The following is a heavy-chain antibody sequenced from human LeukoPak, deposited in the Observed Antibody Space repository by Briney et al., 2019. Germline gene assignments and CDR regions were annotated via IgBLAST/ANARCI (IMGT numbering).Heavy chain of an antibody. Sequence: ETLSLTCTVSGGSISSYYWSWVRQAPGKGLEWVSAISGSGGGTYYADSVEGRFTISRDNSKNTLYLQMNSLRAEDTAVYYCAKVTVAHFRYYFDYWGQGTLVTVSS. CDR3: AKVTVAHFRYYFDY. CDR2: ISGSGGGT. D-gene: IGHD3-22*01. V-gene: IGHV3-23*01. J-gene: IGHJ4*02. CDR1: GGSISSYY.